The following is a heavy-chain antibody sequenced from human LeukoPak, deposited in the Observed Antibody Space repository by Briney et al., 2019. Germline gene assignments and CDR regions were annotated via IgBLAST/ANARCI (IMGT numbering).Heavy chain of an antibody. Sequence: SETLSLTCTVSGGSISSSSYYWGWIRQPPGKGLEWIGSIYYSGSTYYNPSLKSRVTISVDTSKNQFSLKLSSVTAADTAVYYCARVGTTSAFDIWGQGTMVTVSS. J-gene: IGHJ3*02. V-gene: IGHV4-39*07. CDR2: IYYSGST. CDR1: GGSISSSSYY. D-gene: IGHD4-17*01. CDR3: ARVGTTSAFDI.